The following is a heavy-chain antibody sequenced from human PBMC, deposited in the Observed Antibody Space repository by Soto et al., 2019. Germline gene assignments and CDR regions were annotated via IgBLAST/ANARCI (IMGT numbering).Heavy chain of an antibody. CDR2: IIPIFGTA. V-gene: IGHV1-69*06. D-gene: IGHD7-27*01. CDR1: GGTFSSYA. J-gene: IGHJ4*02. CDR3: ATEQTGTLTNSGFDY. Sequence: QVQLVQSGAEVKKPGSSVKVSCKASGGTFSSYAISWVRQAPGQGLEWMGGIIPIFGTANYAQKFQGRVTTTADKSTRTAYMELSSMRDENAVVYYSATEQTGTLTNSGFDYWGQGTLVTVSS.